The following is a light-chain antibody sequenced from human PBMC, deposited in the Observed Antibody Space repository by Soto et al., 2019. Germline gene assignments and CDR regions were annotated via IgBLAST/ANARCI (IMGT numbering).Light chain of an antibody. CDR2: EVS. CDR1: SSDVGDYNY. CDR3: SSYTSMSTYV. J-gene: IGLJ1*01. V-gene: IGLV2-14*01. Sequence: QSVLTQPASVSGSPGQSITISCTGTSSDVGDYNYVSWYQHHPGKAPKLMIYEVSNRPSGISDRFSVSKSGNTASLTISGLQAEDEADYHCSSYTSMSTYVFGTGTKLTVL.